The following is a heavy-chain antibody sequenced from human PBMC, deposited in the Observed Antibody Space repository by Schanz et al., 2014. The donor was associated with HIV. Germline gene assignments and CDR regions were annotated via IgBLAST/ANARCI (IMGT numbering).Heavy chain of an antibody. CDR3: ARDRGYNDHYHYFGMDV. D-gene: IGHD3-22*01. CDR2: ISSSSSTI. CDR1: GFTLSSYS. Sequence: EVQLVESGGGLVQPGGSLRLSCEASGFTLSSYSMNWVRQAPGKGLEWISYISSSSSTIYYADSVKGRFTISRDNAKNSLFLQMNSLRDEDTAVYYCARDRGYNDHYHYFGMDVWGQGTTVTVSS. V-gene: IGHV3-48*02. J-gene: IGHJ6*02.